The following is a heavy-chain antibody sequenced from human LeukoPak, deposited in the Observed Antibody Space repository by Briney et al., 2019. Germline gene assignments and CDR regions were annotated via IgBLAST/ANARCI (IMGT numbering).Heavy chain of an antibody. D-gene: IGHD1-26*01. J-gene: IGHJ4*02. V-gene: IGHV1-69*04. CDR2: IIPILGIA. CDR1: GGTFSSYA. Sequence: SVKVSCKASGGTFSSYATSWVRQAPGQGLEWMGRIIPILGIANYAQKFQGRVTITADKSTSTAYMELSSLRSEDTAVYYCASHESVGATTPNDYWGQGTLVTVSS. CDR3: ASHESVGATTPNDY.